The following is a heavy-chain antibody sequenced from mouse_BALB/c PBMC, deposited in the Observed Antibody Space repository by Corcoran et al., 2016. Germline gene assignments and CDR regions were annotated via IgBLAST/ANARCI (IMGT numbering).Heavy chain of an antibody. Sequence: EVQLQQSGPELVKPGASVKMSCKASGYTFTSYVMHWVKQKPGQGLEWIGYINPYNDGTKYNEKFKGKATLTSDKSSSTAYMELSSLTSEDSAVYYCARNHYGNYGYYAMDYWGQGTSVTVSS. V-gene: IGHV1S136*01. CDR1: GYTFTSYV. CDR2: INPYNDGT. CDR3: ARNHYGNYGYYAMDY. J-gene: IGHJ4*01. D-gene: IGHD2-1*01.